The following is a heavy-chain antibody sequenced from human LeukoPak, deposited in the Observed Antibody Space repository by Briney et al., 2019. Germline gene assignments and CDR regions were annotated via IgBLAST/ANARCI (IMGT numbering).Heavy chain of an antibody. D-gene: IGHD3-22*01. CDR1: GGSISSGGYS. V-gene: IGHV4-30-2*01. CDR2: IYHSGST. Sequence: TLSLTCAVSGGSISSGGYSWSWIRQPPGKGLEWIGYIYHSGSTYYNPSLKSRVTISVDRSKNQFSLKLSSVTAADTAVYYCARVARSSGYYPYYFDYWGQGTLVTVSS. J-gene: IGHJ4*02. CDR3: ARVARSSGYYPYYFDY.